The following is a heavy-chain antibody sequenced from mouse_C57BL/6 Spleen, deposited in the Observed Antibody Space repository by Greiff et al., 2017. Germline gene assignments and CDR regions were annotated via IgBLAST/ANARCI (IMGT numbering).Heavy chain of an antibody. CDR1: GYAFSSSW. V-gene: IGHV1-82*01. CDR3: ARSDWDSYFDD. Sequence: QVQLKQSGPELVKPGASVKISCKASGYAFSSSWMNWVKQRPGKGLEWIGRIYPGDGDTNYNGKFKGKATLTADKSSSTAYMQLSSLTSEDSAVYFCARSDWDSYFDDWGQGTTLTVSS. CDR2: IYPGDGDT. J-gene: IGHJ2*01. D-gene: IGHD4-1*01.